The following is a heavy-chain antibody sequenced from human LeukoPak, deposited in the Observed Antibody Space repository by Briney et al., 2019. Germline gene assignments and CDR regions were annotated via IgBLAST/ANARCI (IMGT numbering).Heavy chain of an antibody. V-gene: IGHV1-2*02. CDR3: ARDLRGYYYYMDV. D-gene: IGHD3-10*01. CDR2: INPNSGGT. J-gene: IGHJ6*03. Sequence: ASVKVSCKASGYTFTGYYMRWVRQAPGQGLEWMGWINPNSGGTNYAQKFQGRVTMTRDTSISTAYMELSRLRSDDTAVYYCARDLRGYYYYMDVWGKGTTVTISS. CDR1: GYTFTGYY.